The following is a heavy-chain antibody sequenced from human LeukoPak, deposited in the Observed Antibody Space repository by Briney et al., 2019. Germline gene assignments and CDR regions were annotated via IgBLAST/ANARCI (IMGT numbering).Heavy chain of an antibody. CDR3: ARFEGSWYIFDY. CDR1: GGSISSYY. D-gene: IGHD6-13*01. J-gene: IGHJ4*02. V-gene: IGHV4-39*01. CDR2: IYYSGST. Sequence: SSETLSLTCSVSGGSISSYYWGWIRQPPGKGLEWIGSIYYSGSTYYNPSLKSRVTISVDTSKNQFPLKLSSVTAADTAVYYCARFEGSWYIFDYWGQGTLVTVSS.